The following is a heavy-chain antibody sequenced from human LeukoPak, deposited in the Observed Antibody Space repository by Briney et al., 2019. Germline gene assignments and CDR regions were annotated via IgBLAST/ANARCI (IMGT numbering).Heavy chain of an antibody. D-gene: IGHD1-14*01. CDR2: IGESGDTS. CDR1: GFTFSNYA. V-gene: IGHV3-23*01. Sequence: GGSLRLSCAASGFTFSNYAMSWVRQAPGKGLEWVSSIGESGDTSYYADSVKGLFTISRDNSKNTLYLQMSSLRAEDTAVYYCAQLLDDNPIRWYFGLWGRGTLVTVSS. CDR3: AQLLDDNPIRWYFGL. J-gene: IGHJ2*01.